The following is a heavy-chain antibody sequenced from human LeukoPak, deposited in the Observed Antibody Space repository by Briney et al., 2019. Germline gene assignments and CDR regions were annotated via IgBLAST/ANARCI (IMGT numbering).Heavy chain of an antibody. J-gene: IGHJ6*04. CDR1: GFTFSNYG. V-gene: IGHV3-30*18. Sequence: GGSLSLSCAASGFTFSNYGMHWVRQAPGKGLEWVAVISYDGSNKYYADSVKGRFTISRDNSKNTVYLQMNTLRAEDAAVYYCAKKLVPAAPLGFYYGMDVRGKGTTVTVSS. D-gene: IGHD2-2*01. CDR3: AKKLVPAAPLGFYYGMDV. CDR2: ISYDGSNK.